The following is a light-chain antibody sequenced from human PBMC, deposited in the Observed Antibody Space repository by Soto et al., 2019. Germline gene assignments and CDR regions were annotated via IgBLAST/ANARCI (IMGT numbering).Light chain of an antibody. CDR1: QKINSW. CDR2: KAS. CDR3: QQYNSYSQFT. J-gene: IGKJ3*01. Sequence: DIQVTQSPSTLSASVGDTVIITCRASQKINSWLAWYQQKPGRAPKLLIYKASTLESGVPSRFSGSGSGTEFTRTISSLQADDFAPYYCQQYNSYSQFTFGPGTKVDIK. V-gene: IGKV1-5*03.